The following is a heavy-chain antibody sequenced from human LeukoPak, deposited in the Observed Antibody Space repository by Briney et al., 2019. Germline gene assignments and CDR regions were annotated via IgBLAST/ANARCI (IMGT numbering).Heavy chain of an antibody. CDR1: GFTFSSYA. Sequence: GGSLRLSCAASGFTFSSYAMSWVRQGPGKGLEWDSGISGSGGSTYYADSVKGRFTISRDNSKNTLYLQMNSLRAEDTAVYYCAKDRWGIAAGDYWGQGTLVTVSS. J-gene: IGHJ4*02. CDR2: ISGSGGST. CDR3: AKDRWGIAAGDY. V-gene: IGHV3-23*01. D-gene: IGHD6-25*01.